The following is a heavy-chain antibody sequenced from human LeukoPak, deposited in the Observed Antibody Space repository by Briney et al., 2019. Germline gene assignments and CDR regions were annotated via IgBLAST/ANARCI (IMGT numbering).Heavy chain of an antibody. Sequence: GESLKTSCKGSGYSFNSYWLGWVRQTPGKGLEWMGNIYPTDSDTRYSPSFQGQVTISIDLSVDTAYLQWSSLKASDSAMYYCVRRLRTANCDSSGYSFDHWGHGTLVTVSS. CDR1: GYSFNSYW. V-gene: IGHV5-51*01. D-gene: IGHD3-22*01. CDR3: VRRLRTANCDSSGYSFDH. J-gene: IGHJ4*01. CDR2: IYPTDSDT.